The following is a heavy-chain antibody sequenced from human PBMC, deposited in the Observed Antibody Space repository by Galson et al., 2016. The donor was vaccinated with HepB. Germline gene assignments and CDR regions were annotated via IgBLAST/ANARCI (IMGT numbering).Heavy chain of an antibody. D-gene: IGHD6-19*01. CDR3: ARQGLAARGWFDP. CDR1: GGTFSSYT. CDR2: IIPIFDTA. V-gene: IGHV1-69*06. Sequence: SVKVSCKASGGTFSSYTISWVRQAPGQGLEWMGGIIPIFDTANYAQKFQGRVTITADKSTSTAYMELSSLGSEDTAVYYCARQGLAARGWFDPWGQGTLVTVSS. J-gene: IGHJ5*02.